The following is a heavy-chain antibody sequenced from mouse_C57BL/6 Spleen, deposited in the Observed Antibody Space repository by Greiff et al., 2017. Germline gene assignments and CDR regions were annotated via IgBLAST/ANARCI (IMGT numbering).Heavy chain of an antibody. J-gene: IGHJ1*03. CDR1: GFTFSDYG. Sequence: EVMLVESGGGLVKPGGSLTLSCAASGFTFSDYGMHLFLPAPEKGLSWVSSISCFSSPIYYAATVQGPFTISSDNAKNTLFLQMTSLRSEDTAMYYCARGGNYWYFDVWGTGTTVTVSS. V-gene: IGHV5-17*01. D-gene: IGHD2-1*01. CDR2: ISCFSSPI. CDR3: ARGGNYWYFDV.